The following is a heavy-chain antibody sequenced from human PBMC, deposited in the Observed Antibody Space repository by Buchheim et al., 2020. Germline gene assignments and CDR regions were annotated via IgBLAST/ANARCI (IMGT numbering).Heavy chain of an antibody. CDR2: INHSGST. J-gene: IGHJ4*02. CDR1: GGSFSGYY. Sequence: QVQLQQWGAGLLKPSETLSLTCAVYGGSFSGYYWSWIRQPPGKGLEWIGEINHSGSTNYNPSLKSGVTISVDTSKNQFSLKLSSVTAADTAVYYCARGLGYYYDSSGYYLPPLYYFDYWGQGTL. V-gene: IGHV4-34*01. D-gene: IGHD3-22*01. CDR3: ARGLGYYYDSSGYYLPPLYYFDY.